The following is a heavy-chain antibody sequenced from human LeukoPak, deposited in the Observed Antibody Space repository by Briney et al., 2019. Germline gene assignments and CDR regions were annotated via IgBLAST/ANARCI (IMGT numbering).Heavy chain of an antibody. Sequence: SVKVSCKASGGTFSRYAISWVRQAPGQGLEWMGGITPIFGTANYAQKFQGRVTITTDESTSTAYMELSSLRSEDTAVYYCAIVRGVTTTFDYWGQGTLVTVSS. J-gene: IGHJ4*02. CDR1: GGTFSRYA. D-gene: IGHD2-21*02. V-gene: IGHV1-69*05. CDR3: AIVRGVTTTFDY. CDR2: ITPIFGTA.